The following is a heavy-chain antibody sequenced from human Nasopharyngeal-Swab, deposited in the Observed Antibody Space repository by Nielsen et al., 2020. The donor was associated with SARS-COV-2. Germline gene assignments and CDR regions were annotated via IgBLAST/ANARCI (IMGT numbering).Heavy chain of an antibody. Sequence: SETLSHTCTVSGGSVSSGSYYWSWIRQPPGRGLEWIGEINHSGSTSYNPSLKSRVTISVATSKNQFSLKLSSVTAADTAVYYCARQGSSSRTFDYWGQGTLVTVSS. CDR2: INHSGST. CDR1: GGSVSSGSYY. V-gene: IGHV4-39*01. J-gene: IGHJ4*02. D-gene: IGHD6-13*01. CDR3: ARQGSSSRTFDY.